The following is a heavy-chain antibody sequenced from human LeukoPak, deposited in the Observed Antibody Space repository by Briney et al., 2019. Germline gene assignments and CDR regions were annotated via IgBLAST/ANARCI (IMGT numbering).Heavy chain of an antibody. Sequence: KPSETLSLTCTVSGGSISSYYWSWIRQPPGKGLEWIGYIYYSGSTNYNPSLKSRVTISVDTSKNQFSLKLSSVTAADTAVYYCARLLMLNWFDPWGQGTLVTVSS. V-gene: IGHV4-59*08. J-gene: IGHJ5*02. CDR1: GGSISSYY. CDR3: ARLLMLNWFDP. CDR2: IYYSGST. D-gene: IGHD2-8*01.